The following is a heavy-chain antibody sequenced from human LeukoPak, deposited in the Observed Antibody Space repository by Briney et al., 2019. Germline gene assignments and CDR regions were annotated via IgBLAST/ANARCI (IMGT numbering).Heavy chain of an antibody. V-gene: IGHV3-23*01. CDR2: ISGSGGSI. CDR3: AKDRGSYFDY. CDR1: GFTFSSYA. J-gene: IGHJ4*02. Sequence: PGGSLRLSCAASGFTFSSYAMSWVRQAPGKGLEWVPAISGSGGSIYYADSVKGRFTISRDNSKNTLYLQMNSLRAEDTAVYYCAKDRGSYFDYWGQGTLVTVSS. D-gene: IGHD1-26*01.